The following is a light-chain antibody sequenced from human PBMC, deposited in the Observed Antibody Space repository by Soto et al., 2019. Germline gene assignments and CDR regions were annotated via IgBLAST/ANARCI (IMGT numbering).Light chain of an antibody. CDR3: QQFYDVPVT. CDR1: QPLFRSSNNKNH. J-gene: IGKJ5*01. V-gene: IGKV4-1*01. CDR2: WAS. Sequence: DIVMTQSPDSLALSLGERVTINCKASQPLFRSSNNKNHLAWYQQRPAQSPKMLISWASTRESGVPDRFSGSGSGTAFTLTIDSLQAEDAAVYYCQQFYDVPVTFGQGTRLEIK.